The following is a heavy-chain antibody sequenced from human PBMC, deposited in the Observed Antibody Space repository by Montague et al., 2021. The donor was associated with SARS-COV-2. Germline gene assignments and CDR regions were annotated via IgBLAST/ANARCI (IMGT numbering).Heavy chain of an antibody. D-gene: IGHD3-22*01. Sequence: SETLSLTCPVYDGSFSDYSRTWIRQPPGKGLEWIGEINHRGSTNYNPSLKSRVTISVDTSKNQFSLKMTSVTAADTAVYYCARGRQHINMVVVVVTGGEYYFDFWGQGTLVAVSS. J-gene: IGHJ4*02. CDR2: INHRGST. CDR3: ARGRQHINMVVVVVTGGEYYFDF. V-gene: IGHV4-34*01. CDR1: DGSFSDYS.